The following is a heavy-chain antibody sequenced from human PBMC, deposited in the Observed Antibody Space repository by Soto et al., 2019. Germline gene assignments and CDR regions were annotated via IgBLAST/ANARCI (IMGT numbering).Heavy chain of an antibody. V-gene: IGHV4-34*01. Sequence: ETLSLTCAVYGGSFSGYYWSWIRQPPGKGLEWIGEINHSGSTNYNPSLKSRVTISVDTSKNQFSLKLSSVTAADTAVYYCARSWFGEMGYWGQGTLVTVSS. CDR2: INHSGST. J-gene: IGHJ4*02. CDR3: ARSWFGEMGY. D-gene: IGHD3-10*01. CDR1: GGSFSGYY.